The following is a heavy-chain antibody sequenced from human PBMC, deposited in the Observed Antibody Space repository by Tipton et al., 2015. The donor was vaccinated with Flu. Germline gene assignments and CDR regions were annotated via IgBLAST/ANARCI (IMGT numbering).Heavy chain of an antibody. Sequence: TLSLTCAVSGYSISSGYYWGWVRQPPGKGLEWIVTIYHSGSTYYNPSLKSRLTMSVDTSKNQFSPKLSSVTAADTAVYYCARHTGDSVRGVIDYWGQGTLVTVSS. D-gene: IGHD3-10*02. CDR1: GYSISSGYY. V-gene: IGHV4-38-2*01. J-gene: IGHJ4*02. CDR3: ARHTGDSVRGVIDY. CDR2: IYHSGST.